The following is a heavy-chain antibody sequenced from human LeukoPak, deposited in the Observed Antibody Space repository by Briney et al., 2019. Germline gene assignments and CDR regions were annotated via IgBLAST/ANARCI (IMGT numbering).Heavy chain of an antibody. D-gene: IGHD6-19*01. CDR2: IYHSEST. CDR3: VTGSGWLPDY. CDR1: GGSISSYY. Sequence: PSETLSLTCTVSGGSISSYYCNWYRQSPGKRLEWIGYIYHSESTKYNPPLKSRVSISADTSKNQFSLRLTSVTAADTAIYYCVTGSGWLPDYWGQGTLVTVSS. V-gene: IGHV4-59*01. J-gene: IGHJ4*02.